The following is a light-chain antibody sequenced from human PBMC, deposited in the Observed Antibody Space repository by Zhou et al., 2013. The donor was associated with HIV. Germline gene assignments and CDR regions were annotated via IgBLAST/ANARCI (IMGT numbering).Light chain of an antibody. CDR3: KQYISHST. J-gene: IGKJ1*01. CDR1: RDIDSR. V-gene: IGKV1-5*03. CDR2: EAS. Sequence: DIQMTQSPSILSASVGDRVTISCRASRDIDSRLAWYQQKPGKAPNLLIYEASHLQRGVPSRFSGSGSGTDFALTISSLQPDDFGTYYCKQYISHSTFGQGTKV.